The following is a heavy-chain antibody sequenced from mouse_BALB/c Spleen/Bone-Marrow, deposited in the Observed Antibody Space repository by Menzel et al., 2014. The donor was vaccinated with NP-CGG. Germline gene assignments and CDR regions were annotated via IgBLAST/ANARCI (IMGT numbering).Heavy chain of an antibody. V-gene: IGHV7-3*02. CDR3: ARDYLYYFDY. J-gene: IGHJ2*01. CDR1: GFTFTDHY. Sequence: VQLKESGGGLVQPGGFLRLSCATSGFTFTDHYMSWVRQPPGKALEWLGFIRNKANGYTTEYSASVKGRFTISRDNSQSIVYLRMNTLRAEDSATYYCARDYLYYFDYWGQGTTLTVSS. CDR2: IRNKANGYTT. D-gene: IGHD2-1*01.